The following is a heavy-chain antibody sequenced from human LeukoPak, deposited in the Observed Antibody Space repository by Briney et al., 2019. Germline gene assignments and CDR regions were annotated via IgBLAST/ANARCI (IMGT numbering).Heavy chain of an antibody. V-gene: IGHV4-38-2*02. CDR3: ARGVPTYYDFWSGYYTQNYFDY. J-gene: IGHJ4*02. CDR2: IYHSGST. CDR1: GYSISSGYY. D-gene: IGHD3-3*01. Sequence: SETLSLTCTVSGYSISSGYYWGWIRQPPGKGLEWIGSIYHSGSTYYNASLKSRVTISVDTSKNQFSLKLSSVTAADTAVYYCARGVPTYYDFWSGYYTQNYFDYWGQGTLVTVSS.